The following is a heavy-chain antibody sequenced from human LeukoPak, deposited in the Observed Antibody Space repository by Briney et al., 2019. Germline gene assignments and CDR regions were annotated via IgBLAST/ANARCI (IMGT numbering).Heavy chain of an antibody. D-gene: IGHD5-24*01. Sequence: GGPLRLSCAASGFTMSTYAMSWVRQAPGKGLEWVSLISGDGGSTYYADSVKGRFTISRDNSKNSLYLQMNSLRTEDTALYYCAKDKGWLQFAGMDVWGQGTTVTVSS. CDR1: GFTMSTYA. CDR3: AKDKGWLQFAGMDV. V-gene: IGHV3-43*02. J-gene: IGHJ6*02. CDR2: ISGDGGST.